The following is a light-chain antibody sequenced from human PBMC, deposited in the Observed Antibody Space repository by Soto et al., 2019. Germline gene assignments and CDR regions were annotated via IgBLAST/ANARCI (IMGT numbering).Light chain of an antibody. J-gene: IGKJ2*02. CDR1: QSVSSSY. CDR3: QQYASSPCT. Sequence: EIVLTQSPGTLSLSPGERATLSCRASQSVSSSYLAWYQQKPGQAPRLLIYDASSRATGIPDRFSGSGSGTDFILTISRLEPEDFAVYYCQQYASSPCTFGHGTKLEIK. CDR2: DAS. V-gene: IGKV3-20*01.